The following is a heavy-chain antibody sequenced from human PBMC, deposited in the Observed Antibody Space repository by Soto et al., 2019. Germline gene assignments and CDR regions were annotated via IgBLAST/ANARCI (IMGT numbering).Heavy chain of an antibody. Sequence: GESLKISCKGSGYSFTSYWFSWVRQMPGKGLEWMGRIDPSDSYTNYSPSFQGHVTISADKSISTAYLQWSSLKASDTAMYYCARHENPYSSSSYYYYGMDVWGQGTTVTVSS. D-gene: IGHD6-6*01. CDR1: GYSFTSYW. V-gene: IGHV5-10-1*01. CDR2: IDPSDSYT. CDR3: ARHENPYSSSSYYYYGMDV. J-gene: IGHJ6*02.